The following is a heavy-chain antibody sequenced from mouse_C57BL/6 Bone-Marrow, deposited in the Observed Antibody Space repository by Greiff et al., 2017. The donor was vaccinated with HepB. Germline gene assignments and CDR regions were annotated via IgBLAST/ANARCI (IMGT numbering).Heavy chain of an antibody. CDR3: ASIYYDYDGDY. CDR1: GFTFSSYG. V-gene: IGHV5-6*01. CDR2: ISSGGSYT. D-gene: IGHD2-4*01. Sequence: EVQRVESGGDLVKPGGSLKLSCAASGFTFSSYGMSWVRQTPDKRLEWVATISSGGSYTYYPDSVKGRFTISRDNAKNTLYLQMSSLKSEDTAMYYCASIYYDYDGDYWGQGTTLTVSS. J-gene: IGHJ2*01.